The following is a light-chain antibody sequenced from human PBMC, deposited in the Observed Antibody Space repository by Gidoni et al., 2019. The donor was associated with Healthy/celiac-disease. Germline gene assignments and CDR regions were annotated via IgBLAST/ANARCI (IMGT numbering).Light chain of an antibody. CDR1: QSVSSSY. V-gene: IGKV3-20*01. CDR2: GAS. J-gene: IGKJ1*01. Sequence: EIVLTKSPGTLSLSPGERATRSCRASQSVSSSYLAWYQQKPGQAPRLLIYGASSRAAGIPDRFSGSGSGTDFTLTISRLEPEDFAVYYCQQYGSSPETFGQGTKVEIK. CDR3: QQYGSSPET.